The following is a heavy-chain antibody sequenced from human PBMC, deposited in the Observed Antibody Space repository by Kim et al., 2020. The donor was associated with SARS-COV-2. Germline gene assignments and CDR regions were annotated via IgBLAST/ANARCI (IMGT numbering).Heavy chain of an antibody. D-gene: IGHD6-13*01. V-gene: IGHV2-5*01. J-gene: IGHJ4*02. CDR3: AHRPSGIAAAGFDY. Sequence: PSLKSRLTITKDTSNNQVVLTMTNMDPVDTATYYCAHRPSGIAAAGFDYWGQGTLVTVSS.